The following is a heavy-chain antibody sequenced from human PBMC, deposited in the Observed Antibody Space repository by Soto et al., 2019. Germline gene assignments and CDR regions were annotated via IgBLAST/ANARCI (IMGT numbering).Heavy chain of an antibody. Sequence: PSETLSLTCAIYGASLGGFHWTWLRQAPGKGLEWIGELIHGGSTNYNPSLKSRVSFSLDMSKNQFSLHLMSVTAADTAVYYCARSPLGYDYVRQTWREVGDSFDIWGRGTMVTVSS. CDR2: LIHGGST. CDR3: ARSPLGYDYVRQTWREVGDSFDI. D-gene: IGHD3-16*01. V-gene: IGHV4-34*12. CDR1: GASLGGFH. J-gene: IGHJ3*02.